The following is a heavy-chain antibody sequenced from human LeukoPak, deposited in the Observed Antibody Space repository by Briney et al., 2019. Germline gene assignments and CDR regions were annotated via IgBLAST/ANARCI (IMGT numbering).Heavy chain of an antibody. Sequence: PSETLSLTCAVYGGSFSGYYWSWIRQPPGKGLEWIGEINHSGSTNYNPSLKSRVTISVDTSKNQFSLKLSSVTATDTAVYYCARGRPTHAYCSSTSCYRKQGYYFDYWRQGTLVTVSS. CDR3: ARGRPTHAYCSSTSCYRKQGYYFDY. CDR2: INHSGST. V-gene: IGHV4-34*01. D-gene: IGHD2-2*01. J-gene: IGHJ4*02. CDR1: GGSFSGYY.